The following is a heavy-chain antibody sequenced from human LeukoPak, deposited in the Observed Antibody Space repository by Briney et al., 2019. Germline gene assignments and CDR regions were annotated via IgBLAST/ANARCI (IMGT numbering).Heavy chain of an antibody. V-gene: IGHV4-34*01. CDR2: INHSGST. D-gene: IGHD6-13*01. J-gene: IGHJ6*02. CDR1: GGSFSGYY. CDR3: ARRGQGSSWYDIDYYYGMDV. Sequence: PSETLSLTCAVYGGSFSGYYWSWIRQPPGKGLEWIGEINHSGSTNYNPSLKSRVTISVDTSKNQFSLKLSSVTAADTAVYYCARRGQGSSWYDIDYYYGMDVWGQGTTVTVSS.